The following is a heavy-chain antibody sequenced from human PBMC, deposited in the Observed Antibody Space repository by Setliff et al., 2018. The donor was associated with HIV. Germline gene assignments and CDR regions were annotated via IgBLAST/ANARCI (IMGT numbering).Heavy chain of an antibody. J-gene: IGHJ3*02. Sequence: PSETLSLTCTVSGGSISSGGYYWSWIRHHPGKGLEWIGYIHYSGNTYYNPSLQSRLTISVDTSKNQFSLNLSSVTAAATAVYYCAREQGRYFDWSHTGDAFDIWGQGTMVTVSS. D-gene: IGHD3-9*01. CDR1: GGSISSGGYY. CDR3: AREQGRYFDWSHTGDAFDI. CDR2: IHYSGNT. V-gene: IGHV4-31*03.